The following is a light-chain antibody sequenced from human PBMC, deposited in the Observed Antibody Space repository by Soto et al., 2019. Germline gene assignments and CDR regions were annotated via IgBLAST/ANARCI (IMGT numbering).Light chain of an antibody. CDR1: SSSKW. CDR2: DAS. Sequence: DIQMTRSPSTLAAAVGDTVTMTSRSSSKWLAWYQKKPGKAPKLLIYDASTLERGVPSRFSGTGSGTEFTLTISSLQPDDFATYYCQQYHRASITFGQGTRLEIK. J-gene: IGKJ5*01. V-gene: IGKV1-5*01. CDR3: QQYHRASIT.